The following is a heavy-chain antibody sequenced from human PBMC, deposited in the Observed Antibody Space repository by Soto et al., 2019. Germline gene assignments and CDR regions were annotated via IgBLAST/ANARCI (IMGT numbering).Heavy chain of an antibody. CDR1: GYTFSNYY. CDR3: ARLGTTYYYGMDV. J-gene: IGHJ6*02. V-gene: IGHV1-46*01. D-gene: IGHD7-27*01. Sequence: ASVKVSCKASGYTFSNYYIHWVRQAPGQGLEWMGVINPSGVSTTYAQNFQGRVTMTRDTSTSTVYMELSSLRFDDTAVYYCARLGTTYYYGMDVWGQGTTVTVS. CDR2: INPSGVST.